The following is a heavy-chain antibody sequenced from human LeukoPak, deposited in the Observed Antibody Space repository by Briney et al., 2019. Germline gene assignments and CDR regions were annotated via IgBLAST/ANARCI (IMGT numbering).Heavy chain of an antibody. CDR3: ARPGYDSYYFDY. Sequence: GGSLRLSCAASGFTFSSYSMNWVRQAPGKGLEWVSSISSSSSYIYYADSVKGRFTISRDNAKNSPYLQMNSLRAEDTAVYYCARPGYDSYYFDYWGQGTLVTVSS. CDR1: GFTFSSYS. D-gene: IGHD3-16*01. J-gene: IGHJ4*02. V-gene: IGHV3-21*01. CDR2: ISSSSSYI.